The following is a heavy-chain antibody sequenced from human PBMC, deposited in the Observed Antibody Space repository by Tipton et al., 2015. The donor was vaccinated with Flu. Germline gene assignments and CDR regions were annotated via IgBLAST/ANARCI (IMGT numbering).Heavy chain of an antibody. D-gene: IGHD4-11*01. V-gene: IGHV3-23*01. Sequence: SLRLSCAGSRFMFSSYVMTWVRQAPGKGLEWVSTISKSGGTTDYVDSVEGRFTISRDNSKNMLYLQMNSLTVDDTAVYYCARRDYSNYVSEPKNWFDPWGQGTLVTVTS. CDR3: ARRDYSNYVSEPKNWFDP. CDR2: ISKSGGTT. CDR1: RFMFSSYV. J-gene: IGHJ5*02.